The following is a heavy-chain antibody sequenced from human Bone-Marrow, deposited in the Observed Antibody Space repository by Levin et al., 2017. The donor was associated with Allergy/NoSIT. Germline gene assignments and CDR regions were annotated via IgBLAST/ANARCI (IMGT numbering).Heavy chain of an antibody. J-gene: IGHJ6*02. CDR1: EFTFNTYG. D-gene: IGHD3-16*01. CDR2: ISYDGNNK. CDR3: AKDLFGDGMDV. Sequence: GGSLRLSCVASEFTFNTYGMHWVRQAPGKGLEWVAVISYDGNNKYYADSVKGRFTISRDNSKKTLYLQMNSLRAEDTAVYYCAKDLFGDGMDVWGQGTTVTVSS. V-gene: IGHV3-30*18.